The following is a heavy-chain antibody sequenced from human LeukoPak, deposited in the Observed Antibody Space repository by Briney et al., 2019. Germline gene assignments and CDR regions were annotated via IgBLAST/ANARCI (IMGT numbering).Heavy chain of an antibody. V-gene: IGHV3-33*01. Sequence: GRSLRLSCAASGFTFSSYGMHWVRQAPGKGLEWVALIWYDGNNKYYADSVKGRFTISRDNSKNTLYLQMNSLRAEDTAVYYCARGGYSSSWDRFDYWGQGTLVTVSS. D-gene: IGHD6-13*01. CDR3: ARGGYSSSWDRFDY. CDR2: IWYDGNNK. J-gene: IGHJ4*02. CDR1: GFTFSSYG.